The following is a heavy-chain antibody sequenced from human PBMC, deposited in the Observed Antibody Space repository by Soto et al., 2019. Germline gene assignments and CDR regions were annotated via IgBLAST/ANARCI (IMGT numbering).Heavy chain of an antibody. CDR2: ISPYTGNT. CDR3: VTVDNYVTPTPQDV. V-gene: IGHV1-18*01. D-gene: IGHD3-16*01. CDR1: GYIFVNYG. Sequence: QVQLVQSGDEVKKPGASVKVSCKASGYIFVNYGIAWVRQAPGQGLEWMGWISPYTGNTHSATKVQGSLTMTSDTSRSPSYMDLGSLTSDDTAVYYCVTVDNYVTPTPQDVWGQGTTVTVSS. J-gene: IGHJ6*02.